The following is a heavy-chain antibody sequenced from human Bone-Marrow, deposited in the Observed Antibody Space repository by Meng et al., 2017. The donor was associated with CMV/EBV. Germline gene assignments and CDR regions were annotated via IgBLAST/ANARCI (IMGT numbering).Heavy chain of an antibody. Sequence: SETLSLTCTVSGGFISSYYWSWIRQPPGKGLEWIGYIYYSGSTNYNPSLKSRVTISVDTSKNQFSLKLSSVTAADTAVYYCARSVAGTLYAVDIWGQGTMFTVSS. CDR2: IYYSGST. CDR1: GGFISSYY. CDR3: ARSVAGTLYAVDI. D-gene: IGHD6-19*01. V-gene: IGHV4-59*01. J-gene: IGHJ3*02.